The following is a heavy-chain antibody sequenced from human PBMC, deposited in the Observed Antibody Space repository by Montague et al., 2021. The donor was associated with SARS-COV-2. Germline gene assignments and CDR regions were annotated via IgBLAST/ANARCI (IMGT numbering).Heavy chain of an antibody. CDR2: MYYTGHT. Sequence: SETLSLTCTVSSASVASGNFYWSWIRQPPGKGLEWIGYMYYTGHTNYNPSLESRVTMPVDPSKNQFSLTLTSVTAADTAVYYCARSRANVPSRPGFDYWGQGALVTVAS. V-gene: IGHV4-61*01. CDR1: SASVASGNFY. J-gene: IGHJ4*02. CDR3: ARSRANVPSRPGFDY. D-gene: IGHD6-6*01.